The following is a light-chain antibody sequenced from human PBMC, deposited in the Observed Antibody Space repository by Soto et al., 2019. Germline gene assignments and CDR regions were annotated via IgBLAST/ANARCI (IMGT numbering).Light chain of an antibody. CDR2: GAS. Sequence: DIQMTQTNTSVSASVGDRLTITCRASRDISNSLAWYQQTPGKAPKLLLRGASSLHRGVPSRFSGGGAGTEFTLTISSLQPEDFATYYCQQTSAFPRTFGQGTKV. CDR1: RDISNS. J-gene: IGKJ1*01. CDR3: QQTSAFPRT. V-gene: IGKV1-12*01.